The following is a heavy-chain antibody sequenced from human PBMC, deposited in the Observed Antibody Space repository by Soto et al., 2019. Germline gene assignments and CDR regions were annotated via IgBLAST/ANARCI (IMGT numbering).Heavy chain of an antibody. Sequence: ASVKVSCKASRYTFTSYYIHWVRQAPGQGLEWMGVVDPSAGSTTYTQKFQGRVTMTRDTSTNTVYMELSSLRSDDTAIYYCAKDGYDSSGDLYYFDYWGQGIPVTVSS. CDR1: RYTFTSYY. V-gene: IGHV1-46*01. J-gene: IGHJ4*02. CDR2: VDPSAGST. CDR3: AKDGYDSSGDLYYFDY. D-gene: IGHD3-22*01.